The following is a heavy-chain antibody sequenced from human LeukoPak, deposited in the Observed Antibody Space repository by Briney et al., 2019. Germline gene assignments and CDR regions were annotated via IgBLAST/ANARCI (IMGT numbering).Heavy chain of an antibody. CDR3: AKASGGYYYRNCDY. CDR1: GFTFDDYA. V-gene: IGHV3-9*01. CDR2: ISWNSGSI. J-gene: IGHJ4*02. Sequence: PGRSLRLSCAASGFTFDDYAMHWVRQAPGKGLEWVSGISWNSGSIGYADSVKGRFTISRDNAKNSLYLQMNSLRAEDTALYYCAKASGGYYYRNCDYWGQGTLVTVSS. D-gene: IGHD3-22*01.